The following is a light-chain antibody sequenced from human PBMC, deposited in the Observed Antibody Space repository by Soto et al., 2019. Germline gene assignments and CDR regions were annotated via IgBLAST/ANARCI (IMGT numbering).Light chain of an antibody. Sequence: QSVLTQPPSVSGAPGQRVTISCTGSSSNIGAGFDVHWYQQLPGTAPTLLIYGNINRPSGVPDRFSASKSGTSASLAITGLQAEDEADYYCQSYDSSLSGSVFGGGTKVTVL. CDR3: QSYDSSLSGSV. J-gene: IGLJ3*02. V-gene: IGLV1-40*01. CDR1: SSNIGAGFD. CDR2: GNI.